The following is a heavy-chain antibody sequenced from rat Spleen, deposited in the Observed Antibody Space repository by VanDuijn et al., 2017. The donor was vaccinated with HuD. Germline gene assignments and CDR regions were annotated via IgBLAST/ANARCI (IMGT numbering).Heavy chain of an antibody. J-gene: IGHJ2*01. CDR3: ARRHYGYTDYFDY. V-gene: IGHV5-25*01. Sequence: EVQLVESDGGLVQPGRSLKLSCVVSGFTSSDYYMAWVRQAPKKGLEWVASISTGGGNTYYRDSVKGRFTISRDNAKSTQYLQMDSLRSEDTATYYCARRHYGYTDYFDYWGQGVMVTVSS. CDR2: ISTGGGNT. D-gene: IGHD1-9*01. CDR1: GFTSSDYY.